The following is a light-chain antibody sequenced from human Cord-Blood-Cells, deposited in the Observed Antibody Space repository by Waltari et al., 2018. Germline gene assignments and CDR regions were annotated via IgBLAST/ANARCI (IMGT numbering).Light chain of an antibody. V-gene: IGKV3-11*01. CDR2: DAS. CDR1: QSVSSY. Sequence: EIVLTQSPATLSLSPGERATLSCRASQSVSSYLAWYQQKPGQAPRLLIFDASNSATGIPARFSGSGSGTDFTLTSSSLEPEDFAVYYCQQRSNWLFTFGPGTKVDIK. CDR3: QQRSNWLFT. J-gene: IGKJ3*01.